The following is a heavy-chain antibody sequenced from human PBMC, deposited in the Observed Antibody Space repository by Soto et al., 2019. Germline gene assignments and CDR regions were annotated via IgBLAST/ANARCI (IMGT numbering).Heavy chain of an antibody. D-gene: IGHD6-13*01. CDR3: ARDSRTYSSSWYFDY. CDR2: ISSSSSTI. J-gene: IGHJ4*02. V-gene: IGHV3-48*02. CDR1: GFTLSSYS. Sequence: GGSLRLSCAASGFTLSSYSMNWVRQAPGKGLEWVSYISSSSSTIYYADSVKGRFTISRDNAKNSLYLQMNSLRDEDTAVYYCARDSRTYSSSWYFDYWGQGTLVTVSS.